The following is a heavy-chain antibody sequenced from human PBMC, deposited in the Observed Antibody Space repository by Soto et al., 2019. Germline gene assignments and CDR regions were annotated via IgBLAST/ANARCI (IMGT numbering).Heavy chain of an antibody. V-gene: IGHV4-39*01. Sequence: PSETLSLTCTVSGGSISSSSYYWGWIRQPPGKGLEWIGSIYYSGSTYYNPSLKSRVTISVDTSKNQFSLKLSSVTAADTAVYYCATSSSPRKLFDYWGQGTLVTVSS. CDR2: IYYSGST. D-gene: IGHD6-6*01. CDR1: GGSISSSSYY. CDR3: ATSSSPRKLFDY. J-gene: IGHJ4*02.